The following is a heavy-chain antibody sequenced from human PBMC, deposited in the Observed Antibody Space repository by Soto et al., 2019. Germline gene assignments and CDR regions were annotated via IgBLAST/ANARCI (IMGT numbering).Heavy chain of an antibody. J-gene: IGHJ6*01. V-gene: IGHV5-51*01. CDR1: GYSFTSYW. CDR2: IYPGDSDT. Sequence: GESLKISCKGSGYSFTSYWIGWVRQMPGKGLEWMGIIYPGDSDTRYSPSFQGQVTISADKSISTAYLQWSSLKASDTAIYYCAIGDSTPHYYYGMDVWGQGTTVTVSS. D-gene: IGHD3-10*01. CDR3: AIGDSTPHYYYGMDV.